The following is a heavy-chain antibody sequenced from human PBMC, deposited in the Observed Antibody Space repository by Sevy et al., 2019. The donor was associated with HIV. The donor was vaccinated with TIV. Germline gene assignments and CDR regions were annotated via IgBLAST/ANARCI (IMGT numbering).Heavy chain of an antibody. J-gene: IGHJ4*02. CDR3: VRDESFSLIVVDPDY. Sequence: ASVKVSCQASGYTFSNYGVTWVRQAPAQGREWVGWISGYKGNTKYAQKFQDRVIMTTDTATSTAYMELRSLRSDDTAVYYCVRDESFSLIVVDPDYWGQGTLVTVSS. CDR1: GYTFSNYG. D-gene: IGHD3-22*01. CDR2: ISGYKGNT. V-gene: IGHV1-18*01.